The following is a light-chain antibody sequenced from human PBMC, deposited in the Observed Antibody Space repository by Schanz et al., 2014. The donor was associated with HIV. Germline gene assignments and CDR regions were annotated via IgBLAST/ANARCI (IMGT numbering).Light chain of an antibody. J-gene: IGKJ3*01. CDR3: HQYNNWPRT. CDR2: KAS. CDR1: QNISSW. V-gene: IGKV1-5*03. Sequence: DIQMTQSPSTLSASVGDRVTLTCRASQNISSWLAWYQQNPGKAPKLLIYKASTLESGVPSRFSGSGSGTEFTLTISSLQPEDFAVYYCHQYNNWPRTFGPGTKVDIK.